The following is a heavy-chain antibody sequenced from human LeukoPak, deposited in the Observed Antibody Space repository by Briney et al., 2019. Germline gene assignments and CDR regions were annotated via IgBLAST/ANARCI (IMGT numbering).Heavy chain of an antibody. CDR3: ARDASTTIFGFFDY. V-gene: IGHV1-18*01. CDR2: ISAYNGNT. J-gene: IGHJ4*02. Sequence: ASVKVSCKASGYTFTSYGISWVRQAPGQGLEWMGWISAYNGNTNYAQKLQGGVTMTTDTSTSTAYMELSSLRSEDTAVYYCARDASTTIFGFFDYWGQGTLVAVSS. CDR1: GYTFTSYG. D-gene: IGHD3-3*01.